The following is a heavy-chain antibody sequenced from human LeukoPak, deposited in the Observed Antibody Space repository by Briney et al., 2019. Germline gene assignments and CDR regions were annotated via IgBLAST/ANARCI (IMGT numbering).Heavy chain of an antibody. V-gene: IGHV4-59*01. CDR2: IYYSGST. Sequence: PSETLSLTCTVSGGSISSYYWSWIRQPPGKGLEWIGYIYYSGSTNYNPSLKSRVTISVDTSKNQFSLKLSSVTAADTAVYYCARAGDTYSNYPKNVVGWFDPWGQGTLVTVSS. CDR3: ARAGDTYSNYPKNVVGWFDP. CDR1: GGSISSYY. J-gene: IGHJ5*02. D-gene: IGHD4-11*01.